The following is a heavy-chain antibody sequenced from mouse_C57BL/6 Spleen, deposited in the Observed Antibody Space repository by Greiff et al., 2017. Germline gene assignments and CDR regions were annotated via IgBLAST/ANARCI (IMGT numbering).Heavy chain of an antibody. J-gene: IGHJ4*01. CDR2: IDPSDSET. D-gene: IGHD2-4*01. CDR1: GYTFTSYW. V-gene: IGHV1-52*01. CDR3: ARSGYEYDYYYALDY. Sequence: VQLQQPGAELVRPGSSVKLSCKASGYTFTSYWMHWVKQRPIQGLEWIGNIDPSDSETHYNQKFKDKATLTVDKSSSTAYMQLSSLTSVDSAVYSCARSGYEYDYYYALDYWGQGTSVTVSS.